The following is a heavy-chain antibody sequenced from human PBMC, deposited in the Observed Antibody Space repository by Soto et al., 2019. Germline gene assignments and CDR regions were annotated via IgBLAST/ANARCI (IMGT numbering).Heavy chain of an antibody. CDR2: IYYRGST. V-gene: IGHV4-61*01. CDR3: AGVATVTTCWDQ. Sequence: QVQLQESGPGLVKPSETLSLTCTVSGGSLTSGSYYWSWIRQPTGKGLEWIGNIYYRGSTNYNPSLKSRVTISVDTSKNHRSWKLSSVNAADPAVYYCAGVATVTTCWDQWGQGTLVTVSS. J-gene: IGHJ4*02. D-gene: IGHD4-17*01. CDR1: GGSLTSGSYY.